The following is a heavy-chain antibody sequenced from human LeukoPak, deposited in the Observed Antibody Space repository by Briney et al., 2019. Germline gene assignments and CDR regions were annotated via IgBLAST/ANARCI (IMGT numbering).Heavy chain of an antibody. J-gene: IGHJ4*02. CDR3: ARRSAAAGTRSLYFDY. CDR2: TSRYNGNT. Sequence: GASAKVSCRASGYTFTNYGINWVRQAPGQGLEWMGWTSRYNGNTNYAQKFQGRVTMTRDTSTSTVYMELSSLRSEDTAVYYCARRSAAAGTRSLYFDYWGQGTLVTVSS. D-gene: IGHD6-13*01. V-gene: IGHV1-18*01. CDR1: GYTFTNYG.